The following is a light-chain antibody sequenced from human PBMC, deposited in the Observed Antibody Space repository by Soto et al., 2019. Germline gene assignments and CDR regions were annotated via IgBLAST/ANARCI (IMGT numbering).Light chain of an antibody. CDR2: AAS. J-gene: IGKJ2*01. V-gene: IGKV1-39*01. Sequence: DIQMTQSPSSLSASVGDRVTITCRASQSISIYLNWYQQKPGKAPKLLIYAASSLQSGVPSRFSADGSGTDFTLTISSLQPEDFATYYCQQYHSFSFTFGQGTKLEIK. CDR1: QSISIY. CDR3: QQYHSFSFT.